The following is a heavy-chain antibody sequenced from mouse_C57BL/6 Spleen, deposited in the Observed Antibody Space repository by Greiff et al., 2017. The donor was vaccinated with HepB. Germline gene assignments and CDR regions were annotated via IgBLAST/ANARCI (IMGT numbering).Heavy chain of an antibody. CDR1: GYSITSGYY. J-gene: IGHJ4*01. CDR2: ISYDGSN. D-gene: IGHD2-4*01. CDR3: ASYDYDDAAMDY. Sequence: DVQLQESGPGLVKPSQSLSLTCSVTGYSITSGYYWNWIRQFPGNKLEWMGYISYDGSNNYNPSLKNRISITRDTSKNQFFLKLNSVTTEDTATYYCASYDYDDAAMDYWGQGTSVTVSS. V-gene: IGHV3-6*01.